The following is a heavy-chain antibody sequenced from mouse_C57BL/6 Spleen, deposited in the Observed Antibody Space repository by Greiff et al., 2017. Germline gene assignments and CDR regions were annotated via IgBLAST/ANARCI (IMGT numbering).Heavy chain of an antibody. J-gene: IGHJ2*01. V-gene: IGHV5-17*01. Sequence: EVQVVESGGGLVKPGGSLKLSCAASGFTFSDYGMHWVRQAPEKGLEWVAYISSGSSTIYYADTVKGRFTISRDNAKNTLFLQMPSLRSEDTAMYYCARPYGSSYYFDYWGQGTTLTVSS. CDR3: ARPYGSSYYFDY. CDR2: ISSGSSTI. D-gene: IGHD1-1*01. CDR1: GFTFSDYG.